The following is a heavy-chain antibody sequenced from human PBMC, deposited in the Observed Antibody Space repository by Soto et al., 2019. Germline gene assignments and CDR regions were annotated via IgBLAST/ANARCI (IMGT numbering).Heavy chain of an antibody. D-gene: IGHD3-3*01. J-gene: IGHJ6*02. V-gene: IGHV1-69*13. Sequence: VASVKVSCKASGGTFSSYAISWVRQAPGQGLEWMGGIIPIFGTANYAQKFQGRVTITADESTSTAYMELSSLRSEDTAVYYCARTLRFLESERGTLNDDYYYDGMDVRGQGTTVTVSS. CDR2: IIPIFGTA. CDR1: GGTFSSYA. CDR3: ARTLRFLESERGTLNDDYYYDGMDV.